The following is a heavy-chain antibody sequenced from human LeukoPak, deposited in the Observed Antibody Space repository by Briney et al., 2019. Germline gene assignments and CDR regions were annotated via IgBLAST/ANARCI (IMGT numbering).Heavy chain of an antibody. Sequence: GGSLRLSCAASGFTLSSYAMSWVRQAPGKGLEWVSVISGSGGSTYYADSVKGRFTISRDNSKNTLYLQMNSLRAEDTAIYYCAKDQTRGYSYGGSDYWGQGTLVTVSS. CDR1: GFTLSSYA. J-gene: IGHJ4*02. CDR2: ISGSGGST. V-gene: IGHV3-23*01. CDR3: AKDQTRGYSYGGSDY. D-gene: IGHD5-18*01.